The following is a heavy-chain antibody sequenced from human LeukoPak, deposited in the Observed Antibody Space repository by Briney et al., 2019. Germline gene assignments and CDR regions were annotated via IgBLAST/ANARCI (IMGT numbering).Heavy chain of an antibody. CDR2: VYSGGST. CDR1: GFTVSSNY. V-gene: IGHV3-66*01. CDR3: AKGDTTWELPHDY. D-gene: IGHD1-26*01. J-gene: IGHJ4*02. Sequence: GGSLRLSCAASGFTVSSNYMSWVRQAPGKGLEWVSVVYSGGSTFYADSVKGRFTISRDNSKNTLYLQMNSLRAEDTAVYYCAKGDTTWELPHDYWGQGTLVTVSS.